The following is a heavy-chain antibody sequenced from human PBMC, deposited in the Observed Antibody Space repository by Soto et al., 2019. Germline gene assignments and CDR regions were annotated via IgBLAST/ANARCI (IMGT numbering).Heavy chain of an antibody. V-gene: IGHV1-18*01. J-gene: IGHJ6*02. Sequence: QVQLVQSGDEVKKPGASVKVSCKASGYIFVNYGIAWVRQAPRQGLEWMGWISPYTGNTHSARKVKGRLTMTTDTSTSTAYMDLGSLTSDDTAVYYCVMVDNYVTPTPQDVWGQGTTVTVSS. CDR1: GYIFVNYG. CDR3: VMVDNYVTPTPQDV. D-gene: IGHD3-16*01. CDR2: ISPYTGNT.